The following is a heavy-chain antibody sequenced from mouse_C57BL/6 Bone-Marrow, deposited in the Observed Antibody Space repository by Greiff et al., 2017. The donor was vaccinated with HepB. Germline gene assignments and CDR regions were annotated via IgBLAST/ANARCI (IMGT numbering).Heavy chain of an antibody. J-gene: IGHJ4*01. CDR2: ISSGGSYT. V-gene: IGHV5-6*01. Sequence: EVKLVESGGDLVKPGGSLKLSCAASGFTFSSYGMSWVRPTPDKRLEWVATISSGGSYTYYPDSVKGRFTLSRDNAKNTLYLQMSSLKSEDTAMYYSARQFITTVVAPCYYAMDYWSQGTSVTVSS. CDR3: ARQFITTVVAPCYYAMDY. CDR1: GFTFSSYG. D-gene: IGHD1-1*01.